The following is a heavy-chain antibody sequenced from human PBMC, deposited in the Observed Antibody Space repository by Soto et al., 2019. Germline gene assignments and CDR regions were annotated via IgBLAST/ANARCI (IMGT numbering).Heavy chain of an antibody. D-gene: IGHD1-26*01. J-gene: IGHJ3*01. CDR1: GYTFTAFY. CDR3: AREGGPERGRYGFDL. Sequence: QVHLVQSGAEVKKPGSSLKLSCKASGYTFTAFYMHWVRQAPGQGLEWLELVNPGDDGTAYAQKFKGRSTVTSDTSTSTVYMDLTSLTSEDKDVYYYAREGGPERGRYGFDLWRKGTMVTVSS. V-gene: IGHV1-46*01. CDR2: VNPGDDGT.